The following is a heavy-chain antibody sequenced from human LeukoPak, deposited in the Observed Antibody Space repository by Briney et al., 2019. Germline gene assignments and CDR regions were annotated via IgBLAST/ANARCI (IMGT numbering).Heavy chain of an antibody. Sequence: GGSLRLSCAASGFTFSSYSMNWVRQAPGKGLEWVSSISSSSSYIYYADSVQGRFTISRDNAKNSLYLQMNSLRAEDTAVYYCAKVEGILYGTPDYWGQGTLVTVSS. CDR3: AKVEGILYGTPDY. J-gene: IGHJ4*02. V-gene: IGHV3-21*04. D-gene: IGHD1-1*01. CDR1: GFTFSSYS. CDR2: ISSSSSYI.